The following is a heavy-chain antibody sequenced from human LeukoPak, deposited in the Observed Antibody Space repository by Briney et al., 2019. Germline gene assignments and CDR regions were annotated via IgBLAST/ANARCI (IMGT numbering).Heavy chain of an antibody. CDR2: ISNNGRGS. V-gene: IGHV3-64*01. D-gene: IGHD6-6*01. J-gene: IGHJ4*02. Sequence: GGSLRLSCTASGFTFINYAIHWVRQAPGKGLEYVSSISNNGRGSYYANSVKGRFTISRDNLKNTVYLQMGTLRAEDMAVYYCARGYSSSPKYHFDNWGQGTLVTVSS. CDR1: GFTFINYA. CDR3: ARGYSSSPKYHFDN.